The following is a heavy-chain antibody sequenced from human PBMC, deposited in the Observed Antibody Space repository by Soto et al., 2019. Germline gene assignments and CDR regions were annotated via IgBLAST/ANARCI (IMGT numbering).Heavy chain of an antibody. Sequence: GASVKVSCKASGYTFINYGISWVRQAPGQGLEWMGWISALTGNTKYSQTFQGRVSMTRDTSTSTAYMELESLRSDDTAVYYCARTSGIDNWFDPWCHGTLVTVSS. CDR2: ISALTGNT. D-gene: IGHD3-10*01. CDR1: GYTFINYG. V-gene: IGHV1-18*04. J-gene: IGHJ5*02. CDR3: ARTSGIDNWFDP.